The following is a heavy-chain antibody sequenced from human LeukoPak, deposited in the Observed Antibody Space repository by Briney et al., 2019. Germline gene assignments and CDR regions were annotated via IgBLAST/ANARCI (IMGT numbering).Heavy chain of an antibody. J-gene: IGHJ3*02. V-gene: IGHV4-59*01. CDR3: ARVLSRAVSAFDI. CDR2: IYYSGST. CDR1: VGSISSYY. D-gene: IGHD6-19*01. Sequence: SETLSLTCTVSVGSISSYYLSSIRQPPGPGLEWIGYIYYSGSTNYNPSLKSRVAISAYTSKNQFSLKLSSLTPAHTPMYYCARVLSRAVSAFDIWGQGTMVTVSS.